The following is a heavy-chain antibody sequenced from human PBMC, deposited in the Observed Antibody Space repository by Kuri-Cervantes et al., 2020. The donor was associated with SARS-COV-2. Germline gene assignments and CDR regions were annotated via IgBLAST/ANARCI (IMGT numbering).Heavy chain of an antibody. CDR3: ARQSMLSRSHEY. D-gene: IGHD3-16*01. Sequence: SETLSLTCAVYGWSFSGYHWSWIRQPPGKGLEWIGEINHSGSTNYNPSLKSRVTISVDTSKNQFSLKLSSVTAADTAVYYCARQSMLSRSHEYWGQGTLVTVSS. V-gene: IGHV4-34*01. CDR2: INHSGST. J-gene: IGHJ4*02. CDR1: GWSFSGYH.